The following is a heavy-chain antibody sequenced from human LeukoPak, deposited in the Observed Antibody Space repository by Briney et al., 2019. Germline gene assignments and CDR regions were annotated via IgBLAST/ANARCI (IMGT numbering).Heavy chain of an antibody. D-gene: IGHD2-15*01. Sequence: STISASNSRTYYPASVNARFTISRDISKDTVYLQMNSLRAEDTAVYYCAKDPCSGGSCHFYWGQGTVATVSS. V-gene: IGHV3-23*01. CDR2: ISASNSRT. J-gene: IGHJ4*02. CDR3: AKDPCSGGSCHFY.